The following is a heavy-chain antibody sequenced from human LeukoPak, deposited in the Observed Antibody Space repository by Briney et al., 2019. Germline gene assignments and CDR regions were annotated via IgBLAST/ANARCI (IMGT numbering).Heavy chain of an antibody. CDR2: IYPGDSDT. Sequence: GESLKISCKGSGYSFTSYWIGWVRQMPGKGLEWMGIIYPGDSDTRYSPSFQGQVTISADKSISTAYLQWRSLKASDTAMYYCARLGPYDSSGYYFSSWFDPWGQGTLVTVSS. J-gene: IGHJ5*02. V-gene: IGHV5-51*01. D-gene: IGHD3-22*01. CDR1: GYSFTSYW. CDR3: ARLGPYDSSGYYFSSWFDP.